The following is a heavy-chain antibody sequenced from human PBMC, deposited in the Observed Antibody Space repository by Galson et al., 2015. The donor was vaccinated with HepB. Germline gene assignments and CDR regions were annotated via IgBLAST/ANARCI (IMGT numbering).Heavy chain of an antibody. CDR1: GFTFSSYG. J-gene: IGHJ4*02. V-gene: IGHV3-30*18. Sequence: SLRLSCAASGFTFSSYGMHWVRQAPGKGLEWVAAISDDGSNKYYADSVKGRLTISRDNSKNTLYLHMNSLGAEDTAVYYCAKERGIAVAGFMWYWGQGTLVTVSS. D-gene: IGHD6-19*01. CDR3: AKERGIAVAGFMWY. CDR2: ISDDGSNK.